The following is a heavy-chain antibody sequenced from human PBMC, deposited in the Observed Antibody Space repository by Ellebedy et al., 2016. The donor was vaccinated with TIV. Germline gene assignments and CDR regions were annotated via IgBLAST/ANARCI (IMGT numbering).Heavy chain of an antibody. CDR1: GGSVSRYF. CDR3: ARVHCSITTCDYYYMDV. Sequence: SETLSLTXTVSGGSVSRYFWSWIRQPAGKGLEWIGRIFTSGSFNYNPSLMSRVTMSVVTSKNQISLRLNSVTAADTAVYYCARVHCSITTCDYYYMDVWGQGTTGTVPS. J-gene: IGHJ6*03. D-gene: IGHD1-1*01. V-gene: IGHV4-4*07. CDR2: IFTSGSF.